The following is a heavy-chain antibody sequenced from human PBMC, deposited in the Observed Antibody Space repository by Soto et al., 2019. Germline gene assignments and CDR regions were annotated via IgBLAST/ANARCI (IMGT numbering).Heavy chain of an antibody. Sequence: QVQLQQWGAGLLKPSETLSLSCAVYGESFRGYYWTWIRQPPGKGLEWIGEINHSGSTNYNPSLKSRVPISAHASQTHYSLKLNSMPAADPAVYYSARGEGGFHYWGQGTLVILSA. CDR2: INHSGST. CDR3: ARGEGGFHY. V-gene: IGHV4-34*02. J-gene: IGHJ1*01. CDR1: GESFRGYY.